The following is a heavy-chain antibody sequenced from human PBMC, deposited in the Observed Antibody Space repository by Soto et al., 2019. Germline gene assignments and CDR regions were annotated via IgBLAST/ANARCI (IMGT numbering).Heavy chain of an antibody. CDR2: IWYDGSNK. V-gene: IGHV3-33*01. CDR3: ARESIRPRFAGVVPGHV. J-gene: IGHJ6*02. Sequence: QVQLVESGGGVVQPGRSLRLSCAASGFTFSSYGMHWVRQAPGKGLEWVAVIWYDGSNKYYADSVKGRFTISRDNSKNXXYLQMSSLRAEDTAVYYCARESIRPRFAGVVPGHVWGQGTTVTVSS. D-gene: IGHD2-2*01. CDR1: GFTFSSYG.